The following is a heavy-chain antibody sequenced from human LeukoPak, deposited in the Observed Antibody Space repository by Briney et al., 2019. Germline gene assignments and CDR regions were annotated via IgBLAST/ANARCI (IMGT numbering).Heavy chain of an antibody. CDR3: ARSGGFRYSSSWYYFDY. V-gene: IGHV4-59*08. Sequence: PSETLSLTCTVSGGSISSYYWSWIRQPPGKGLEWIGYIYYSGSTYYNPSLKSRVTISVDTSKNQFPLKLSSVTAADTAVYYCARSGGFRYSSSWYYFDYWGQGTLVTVSS. J-gene: IGHJ4*02. CDR1: GGSISSYY. CDR2: IYYSGST. D-gene: IGHD6-13*01.